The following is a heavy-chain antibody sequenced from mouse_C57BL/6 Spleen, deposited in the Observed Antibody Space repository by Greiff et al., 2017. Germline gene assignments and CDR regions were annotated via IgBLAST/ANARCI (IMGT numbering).Heavy chain of an antibody. D-gene: IGHD2-4*01. CDR3: ARLDYDDAMDY. CDR2: IYPRSGNT. V-gene: IGHV1-81*01. CDR1: GYTFTSYG. J-gene: IGHJ4*01. Sequence: QVQLKESGAELARPGASVKLSCKASGYTFTSYGISWVKQRTGQGLEWIGEIYPRSGNTYYNEKFKGKATLTADNSSSTAYMELRSLTSEDSAVYFCARLDYDDAMDYWGQGTSVTVSS.